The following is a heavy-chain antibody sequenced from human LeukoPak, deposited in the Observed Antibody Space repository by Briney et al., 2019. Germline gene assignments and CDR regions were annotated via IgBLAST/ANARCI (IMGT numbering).Heavy chain of an antibody. Sequence: SQTLSLTCTVSGGSISSGGYYWSWLRQHPGKGLEWIGYIYYSGSTYYNPSLKSRVTISVDTSKNQFSLKLSSVTAADTAVYYCARDLGHGDPIDAFDIWGQGTMVTVSS. V-gene: IGHV4-31*03. D-gene: IGHD2-21*02. CDR3: ARDLGHGDPIDAFDI. CDR1: GGSISSGGYY. J-gene: IGHJ3*02. CDR2: IYYSGST.